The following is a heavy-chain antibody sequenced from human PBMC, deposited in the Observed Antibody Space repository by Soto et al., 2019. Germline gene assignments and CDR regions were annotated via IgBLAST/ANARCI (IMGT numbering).Heavy chain of an antibody. V-gene: IGHV3-30*18. J-gene: IGHJ6*03. CDR3: AKGLYYMDV. CDR1: GFIFRDYG. Sequence: QLQLVESGGGVVQPGRSLRLSCGASGFIFRDYGMHWVRRAPGKGLQCVAVMSSDGRNIYYSDSVKGRFTISRDNSKNTPYLQMNSLRPEDTAVYYCAKGLYYMDVWGKVTTVTVSS. CDR2: MSSDGRNI.